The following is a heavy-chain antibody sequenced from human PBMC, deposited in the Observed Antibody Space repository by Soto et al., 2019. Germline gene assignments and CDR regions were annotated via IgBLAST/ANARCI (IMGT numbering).Heavy chain of an antibody. J-gene: IGHJ6*02. CDR3: ARTFRGVNPLYYYYYGMDV. CDR2: INAGNGNT. Sequence: ASVKVSCKASGGTFSSYAISWVRQAPGQRLEWMGWINAGNGNTKYSQKFQGRVTITRDTSASTAYMELSSLRSEDTAVYYCARTFRGVNPLYYYYYGMDVWGQGTTVTVSS. D-gene: IGHD3-10*01. V-gene: IGHV1-3*01. CDR1: GGTFSSYA.